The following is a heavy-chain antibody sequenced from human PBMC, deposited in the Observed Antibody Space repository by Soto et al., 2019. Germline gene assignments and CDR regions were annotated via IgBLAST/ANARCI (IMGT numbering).Heavy chain of an antibody. CDR2: IIPAFGTA. J-gene: IGHJ5*02. Sequence: SVKVSCKASGGTFSNYAISWVRQAPGQGLEWMGGIIPAFGTANYAQKFQGRLTITADESTTTAYMELSSLRSEDTAVYYCARPIRYCNSANRYYSMNPLDPWGQGTLVTVSS. CDR3: ARPIRYCNSANRYYSMNPLDP. CDR1: GGTFSNYA. D-gene: IGHD2-2*01. V-gene: IGHV1-69*13.